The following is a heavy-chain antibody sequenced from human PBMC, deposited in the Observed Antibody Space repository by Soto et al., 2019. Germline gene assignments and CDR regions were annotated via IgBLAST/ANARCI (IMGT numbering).Heavy chain of an antibody. J-gene: IGHJ6*02. V-gene: IGHV3-7*05. Sequence: GGSLRLSCAASGVSISSFWMTWVRQAPGAGLEWVANIKQDGSEKYYVDSVSGRFTISRDNAKNSLYLEMNSLRAEDTAVYYCARDSMHVLVTRYHYYGMLVSDPTPTVTV. CDR3: ARDSMHVLVTRYHYYGMLV. D-gene: IGHD2-15*01. CDR2: IKQDGSEK. CDR1: GVSISSFW.